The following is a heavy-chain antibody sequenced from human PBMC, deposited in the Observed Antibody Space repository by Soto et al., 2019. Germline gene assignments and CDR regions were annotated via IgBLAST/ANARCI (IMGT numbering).Heavy chain of an antibody. Sequence: PGGSLRLSCTTSGFSFGDYALNWVRQAPGKGLEWVGFIRSRAYGGTPEYAASVKGRVTISRDDSSSIAYLQMNSLKIEDTAVYYCTAVPGYRSSVGGHWFDTWGQGTLVTVSS. J-gene: IGHJ5*02. CDR3: TAVPGYRSSVGGHWFDT. CDR2: IRSRAYGGTP. CDR1: GFSFGDYA. V-gene: IGHV3-49*04. D-gene: IGHD6-13*01.